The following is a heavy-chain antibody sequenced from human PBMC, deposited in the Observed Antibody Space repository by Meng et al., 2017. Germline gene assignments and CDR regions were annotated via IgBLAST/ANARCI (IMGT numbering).Heavy chain of an antibody. J-gene: IGHJ4*02. CDR2: IKQDGSEK. Sequence: GGSLRLSCAASGFTFSSYWMSWVRQAPGKGLEWMANIKQDGSEKYYVDSVKGRFTISRDNAKNSLYLQMNSLRAEDTAVYYCARDREAYCGGDCYSDFDYWGQGTLVTVSS. V-gene: IGHV3-7*01. CDR3: ARDREAYCGGDCYSDFDY. CDR1: GFTFSSYW. D-gene: IGHD2-21*02.